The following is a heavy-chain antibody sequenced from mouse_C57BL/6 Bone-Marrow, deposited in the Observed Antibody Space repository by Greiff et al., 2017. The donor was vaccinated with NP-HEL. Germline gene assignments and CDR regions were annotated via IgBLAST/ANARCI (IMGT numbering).Heavy chain of an antibody. V-gene: IGHV5-12*01. J-gene: IGHJ4*01. CDR2: ISNGGGST. D-gene: IGHD3-1*01. CDR3: ARQGSSMDY. Sequence: EVKVVESGGGLVQPGGSLKLSCAASGFTFSDYYMYWVRQTPEKRLEWVAYISNGGGSTYYPDTVKGRFTISRDNAKNTLYLQMSRLKSEDTAMYYCARQGSSMDYWGQGTSVTVSS. CDR1: GFTFSDYY.